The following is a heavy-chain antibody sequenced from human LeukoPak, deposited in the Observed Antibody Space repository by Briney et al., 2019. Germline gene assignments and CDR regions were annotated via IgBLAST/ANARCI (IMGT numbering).Heavy chain of an antibody. CDR3: ARPDHYDILTGYYVYYGMDV. V-gene: IGHV3-21*01. CDR2: ISSSSSYI. D-gene: IGHD3-9*01. CDR1: GFTFSSYS. J-gene: IGHJ6*02. Sequence: GGSLRLSCAASGFTFSSYSMNWVRQAPGKGLEWVSSISSSSSYIYYADSVKGRFTISRDNAKNSLYLQMNSLRAEDTAVYYCARPDHYDILTGYYVYYGMDVWGQGTTVTVSS.